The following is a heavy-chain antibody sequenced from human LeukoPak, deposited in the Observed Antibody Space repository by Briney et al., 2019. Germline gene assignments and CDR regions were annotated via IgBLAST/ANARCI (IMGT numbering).Heavy chain of an antibody. Sequence: ASVKVSCKASGYTFTSYDINWVRQATGQGLEWMGWMNPNSGNTGYAQKFQGRVTMTRNTSISTAYMELSSLRSEDTAVYYRARVNFESSGWSSWYFDLWGRGTLVTVSS. J-gene: IGHJ2*01. CDR1: GYTFTSYD. V-gene: IGHV1-8*02. CDR3: ARVNFESSGWSSWYFDL. CDR2: MNPNSGNT. D-gene: IGHD6-19*01.